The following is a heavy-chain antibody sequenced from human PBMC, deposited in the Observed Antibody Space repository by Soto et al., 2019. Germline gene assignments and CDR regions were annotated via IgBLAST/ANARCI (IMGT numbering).Heavy chain of an antibody. CDR3: ARRVDYVWGSYRYSPYLDY. V-gene: IGHV4-59*08. J-gene: IGHJ4*02. CDR1: GGSISSYY. D-gene: IGHD3-16*02. CDR2: IYYSGST. Sequence: SETLSLTCTVSGGSISSYYWSWIRQPPGKGLEWIGYIYYSGSTNYNPSLKSRVTISVDTSKNQFSLKLISVTAADTAVYYCARRVDYVWGSYRYSPYLDYWGQGTLVTVS.